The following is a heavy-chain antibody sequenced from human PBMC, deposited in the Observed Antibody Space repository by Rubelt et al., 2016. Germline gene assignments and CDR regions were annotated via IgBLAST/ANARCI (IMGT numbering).Heavy chain of an antibody. CDR3: AKVSDMTMVITCMFYS. V-gene: IGHV3-23*01. J-gene: IGHJ4*02. D-gene: IGHD4/OR15-4a*01. CDR1: GFTFSNYA. CDR2: ISSNGGRT. Sequence: GQPGGSLRLSCAASGFTFSNYAMSWVRQAPGKGLEWVSSISSNGGRTYYADSVKGRFTISRDNSKNMLYLQMNSPRAEDTAVYYCAKVSDMTMVITCMFYSWGQGTLVTVSS.